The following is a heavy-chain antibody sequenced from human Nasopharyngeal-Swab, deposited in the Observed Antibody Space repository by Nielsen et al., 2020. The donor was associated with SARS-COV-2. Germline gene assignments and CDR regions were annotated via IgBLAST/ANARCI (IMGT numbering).Heavy chain of an antibody. Sequence: GESLKISCAASGFTFSNAWMSWVRQAPGKGLEWVGRIKSKTDGGTTDYAAPVKGRFTISRDDSKNTLYLQMSSLKTEDTAVYYCTRGGLYGMDVWGQGTTVTVSS. J-gene: IGHJ6*02. CDR1: GFTFSNAW. CDR3: TRGGLYGMDV. D-gene: IGHD3-16*01. CDR2: IKSKTDGGTT. V-gene: IGHV3-15*01.